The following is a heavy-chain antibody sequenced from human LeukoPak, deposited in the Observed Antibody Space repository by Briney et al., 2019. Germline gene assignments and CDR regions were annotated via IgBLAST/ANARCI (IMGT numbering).Heavy chain of an antibody. CDR3: ARHRSKWLQSSFDY. CDR2: IFYSGNT. V-gene: IGHV4-39*01. J-gene: IGHJ4*02. Sequence: PSETLSLTCTVFGGSINSSSYYWGWIRQPPGKGLEWIGSIFYSGNTYDNPSLKSRVTIPVDTSKNQFSLKLNSVTAADTAVYYCARHRSKWLQSSFDYWGQGTLVTVSS. D-gene: IGHD5-24*01. CDR1: GGSINSSSYY.